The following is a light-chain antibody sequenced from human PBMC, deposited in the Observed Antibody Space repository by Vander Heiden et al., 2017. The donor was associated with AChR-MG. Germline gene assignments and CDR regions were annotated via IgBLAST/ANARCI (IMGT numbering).Light chain of an antibody. Sequence: FMLTQPHSVSESPGKTITISCTRSSGSIASNYVQWYRQRPGSAPTTVIFEDNRRPSGVPDRVSASIDIPSNSASLIISGLKTEDEADYYCQSYDSSNLWVFGGGTKVTVL. J-gene: IGLJ3*02. CDR1: SGSIASNY. CDR2: EDN. V-gene: IGLV6-57*04. CDR3: QSYDSSNLWV.